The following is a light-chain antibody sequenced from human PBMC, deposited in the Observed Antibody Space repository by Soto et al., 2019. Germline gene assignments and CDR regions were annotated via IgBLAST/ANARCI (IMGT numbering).Light chain of an antibody. V-gene: IGKV1-39*01. Sequence: DIQMTQSPYSLSASVGDRVTITCRASQSLSSYLNWYQQKPGKAPKLLIYAASSLQSGVPSRFSGSGSGTDFTLTISSLQPEDFATYYCQQSYRTPQTFGQGTKVDIK. J-gene: IGKJ1*01. CDR1: QSLSSY. CDR2: AAS. CDR3: QQSYRTPQT.